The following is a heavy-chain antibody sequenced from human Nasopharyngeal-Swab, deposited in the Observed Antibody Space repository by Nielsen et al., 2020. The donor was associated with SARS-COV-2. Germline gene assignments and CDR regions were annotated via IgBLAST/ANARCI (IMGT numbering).Heavy chain of an antibody. CDR3: ARGPDSSGYNYYYYYMDV. Sequence: ASVKVSCKASGYTFTGYYMHWVRQAPGQGLEWMGRINPNSGGTNYAQKFQGRVTMTRDTSISTAYMELSRLRSDDTAVYYCARGPDSSGYNYYYYYMDVWGKGTTATVSS. V-gene: IGHV1-2*06. J-gene: IGHJ6*03. CDR2: INPNSGGT. CDR1: GYTFTGYY. D-gene: IGHD3-22*01.